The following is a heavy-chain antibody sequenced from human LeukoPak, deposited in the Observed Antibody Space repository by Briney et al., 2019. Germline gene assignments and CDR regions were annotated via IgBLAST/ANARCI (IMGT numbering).Heavy chain of an antibody. CDR2: IIPIFGTA. CDR1: GGTFSSYA. V-gene: IGHV1-69*13. J-gene: IGHJ4*02. D-gene: IGHD3-10*01. CDR3: ARDRDRVLDY. Sequence: ASVKVSCKASGGTFSSYATSWVRQAPGQGLEWMGGIIPIFGTANYAQKFQGRVTITADESTSTAYMELSSLRSEDTAVYYCARDRDRVLDYWGQGTLVTVSS.